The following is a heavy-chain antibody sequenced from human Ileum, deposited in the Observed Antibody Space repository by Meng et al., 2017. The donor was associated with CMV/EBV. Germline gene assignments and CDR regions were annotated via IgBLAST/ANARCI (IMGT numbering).Heavy chain of an antibody. CDR2: INHRGTT. CDR1: GGSFSSFS. D-gene: IGHD1-26*01. J-gene: IGHJ4*02. V-gene: IGHV4-34*01. Sequence: QVLRTESGQWLWKPSETLSLTCGVNGGSFSSFSWTWIRQPPGKGPEWIGDINHRGTTNYSPSLKSRVTISIDTSKKQFFLRLSSLTAADTAVYYCTRGRVGDWGFDFWGQGTLVTVSS. CDR3: TRGRVGDWGFDF.